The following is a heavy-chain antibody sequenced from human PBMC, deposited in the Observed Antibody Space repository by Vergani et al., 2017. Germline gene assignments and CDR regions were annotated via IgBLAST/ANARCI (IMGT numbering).Heavy chain of an antibody. V-gene: IGHV3-23*01. Sequence: EVQLLESGGDLVKPGGSLRLSCAASGFTFNHYAMNWVRQAPGKGLEWVSGIRVSGGSTYYAGSVKGRFTISRDSSKNTLYLQVNSLSTGDTAVYYGAKANPRNSGYYYLYYYHALDAWGQGTTVTVSS. CDR2: IRVSGGST. D-gene: IGHD5-12*01. CDR3: AKANPRNSGYYYLYYYHALDA. CDR1: GFTFNHYA. J-gene: IGHJ6*02.